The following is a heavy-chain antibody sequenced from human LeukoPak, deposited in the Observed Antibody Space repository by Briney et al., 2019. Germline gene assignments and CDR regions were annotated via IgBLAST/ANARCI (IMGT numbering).Heavy chain of an antibody. J-gene: IGHJ6*04. CDR1: GFTFSSYS. Sequence: GGSLRLSCAASGFTFSSYSMNWVRQAPGKGLEWVSSISSSSSYIYYADSVEGRFTISRDNAKNSLYLQMNSLRAEDTAVYYCASLRTVSHYYGMDAWGKGTTVTVSS. CDR3: ASLRTVSHYYGMDA. V-gene: IGHV3-21*01. D-gene: IGHD4-17*01. CDR2: ISSSSSYI.